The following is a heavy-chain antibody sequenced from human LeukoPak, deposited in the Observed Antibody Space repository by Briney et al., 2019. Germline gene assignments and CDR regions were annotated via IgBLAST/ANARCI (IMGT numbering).Heavy chain of an antibody. V-gene: IGHV3-21*01. J-gene: IGHJ4*02. CDR2: ITSGSSYI. CDR3: ARDCSGGSCYRY. Sequence: GGSLRLSCAASGFTFSSYNMNWVRQAPGQGLEWVSSITSGSSYIYYADSVKGRFTISRDNAKSSLYLQMNSLRAEDTAVYYCARDCSGGSCYRYWGQGTLVTVSS. D-gene: IGHD2-15*01. CDR1: GFTFSSYN.